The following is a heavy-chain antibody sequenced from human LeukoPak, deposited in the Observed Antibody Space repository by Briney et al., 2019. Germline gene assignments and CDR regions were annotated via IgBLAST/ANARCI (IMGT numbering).Heavy chain of an antibody. CDR1: GGSISSSSYY. J-gene: IGHJ4*02. Sequence: SETLSLTCTVSGGSISSSSYYWGWIRQPPGKGLEWIGSIYYSGSTYYNPSLKSRVTISVDTSKNQFSLKLSSVTAADTAVYYCARDRDYFDYWGQGTLVTVSS. CDR3: ARDRDYFDY. CDR2: IYYSGST. V-gene: IGHV4-39*07. D-gene: IGHD3-10*01.